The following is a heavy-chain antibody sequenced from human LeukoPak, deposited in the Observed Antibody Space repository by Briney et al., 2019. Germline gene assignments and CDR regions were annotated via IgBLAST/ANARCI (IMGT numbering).Heavy chain of an antibody. Sequence: PSETLSLTCTVSGGSISSYYWSWLRQPAGKGLEWIGRISASGSTNSNPSLKSRVTMSVDTSKNQFSLNLSSVTAADTAVYYCARHSAMDVWGKGTTVTVSS. J-gene: IGHJ6*04. CDR3: ARHSAMDV. D-gene: IGHD3-10*01. CDR2: ISASGST. V-gene: IGHV4-4*07. CDR1: GGSISSYY.